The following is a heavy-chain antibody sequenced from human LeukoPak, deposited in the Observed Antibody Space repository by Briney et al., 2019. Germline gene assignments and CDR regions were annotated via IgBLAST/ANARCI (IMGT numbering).Heavy chain of an antibody. D-gene: IGHD2-15*01. CDR3: ARVADCSGGSCYSGVVYFDY. J-gene: IGHJ4*02. CDR1: GFTFSSYW. Sequence: GGSLRLSCAASGFTFSSYWMSWVRQAPGKGLEWVANIKQDGSEKYYVDSVKGRFTISRDNAKNSLYLQMNSLRAEDTAVCYCARVADCSGGSCYSGVVYFDYWGQGTLVTVSS. CDR2: IKQDGSEK. V-gene: IGHV3-7*01.